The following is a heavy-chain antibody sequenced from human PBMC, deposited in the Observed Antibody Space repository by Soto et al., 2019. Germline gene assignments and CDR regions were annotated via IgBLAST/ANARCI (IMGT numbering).Heavy chain of an antibody. Sequence: QIQLQQSGPGLVKPSQTLSLTCAISGDSVSSNSADWNWIRQSPSRGLEWLGRTYFRSKWQSGYAVSVRSRITIKADTSKNQVSLQLNSVTPEDTAVYYWSRSEQWLTTWGQGTLVTVSS. V-gene: IGHV6-1*01. CDR2: TYFRSKWQS. CDR3: SRSEQWLTT. CDR1: GDSVSSNSAD. J-gene: IGHJ5*02. D-gene: IGHD6-19*01.